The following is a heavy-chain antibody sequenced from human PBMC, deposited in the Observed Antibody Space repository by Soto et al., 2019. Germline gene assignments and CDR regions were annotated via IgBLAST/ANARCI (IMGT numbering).Heavy chain of an antibody. V-gene: IGHV3-74*02. Sequence: EVQLVESGGGLVKPGGSLRLSCAASGFTFSGFWMHWVRQAPGKGLVWVSRMFTDVSTTYYADSVKGRFTISRDNAKSTLYLQMNSLRDEDTAVYYCVRGNTGYGNFDSWGQGTLVTVSS. CDR1: GFTFSGFW. J-gene: IGHJ4*02. CDR3: VRGNTGYGNFDS. CDR2: MFTDVSTT. D-gene: IGHD5-12*01.